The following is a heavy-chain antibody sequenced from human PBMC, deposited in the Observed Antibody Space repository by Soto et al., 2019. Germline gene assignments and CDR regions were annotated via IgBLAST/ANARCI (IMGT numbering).Heavy chain of an antibody. V-gene: IGHV4-39*01. D-gene: IGHD3-22*01. Sequence: PSETLSLTCTVSGGSISSNTHYWGWIRQPPGKGLEWIGSMYYNGNMYYNPSLKSRVTISVDTSKNQFSLDLRSVTAADTAVYYCARRKGYDSSTYYFDYWGQGTLVTVSS. J-gene: IGHJ4*02. CDR3: ARRKGYDSSTYYFDY. CDR1: GGSISSNTHY. CDR2: MYYNGNM.